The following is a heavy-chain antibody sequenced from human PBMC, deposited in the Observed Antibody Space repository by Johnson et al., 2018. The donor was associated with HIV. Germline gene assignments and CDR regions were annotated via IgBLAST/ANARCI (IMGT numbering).Heavy chain of an antibody. D-gene: IGHD1-7*01. CDR1: GFTFSSYA. J-gene: IGHJ3*02. CDR3: ARDWNNWNYGVPDAFDI. V-gene: IGHV3-30*04. Sequence: QVQLVESGGGVVQPGRSLRLSCAASGFTFSSYAMHWVRQAPGKGLEWVAVISYDGSNKYYADSVKGRFTISRDNSKNTLYLQMNSLRAEETAVYYCARDWNNWNYGVPDAFDIWGQGTMVTVSS. CDR2: ISYDGSNK.